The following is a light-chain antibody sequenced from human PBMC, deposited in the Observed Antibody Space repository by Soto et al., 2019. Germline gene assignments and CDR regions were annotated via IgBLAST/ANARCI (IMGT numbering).Light chain of an antibody. CDR3: SSYTSSSTYV. J-gene: IGLJ1*01. Sequence: QPVLTQPASVSGSPGQSITISCTGTSSDVGGYNYVSWYQQHPGKAPKLMIYDVNNRPSGVSNRFSGSKSDNTASLTISGLQAEDEADYYCSSYTSSSTYVFGTGTKVTVL. CDR1: SSDVGGYNY. CDR2: DVN. V-gene: IGLV2-14*03.